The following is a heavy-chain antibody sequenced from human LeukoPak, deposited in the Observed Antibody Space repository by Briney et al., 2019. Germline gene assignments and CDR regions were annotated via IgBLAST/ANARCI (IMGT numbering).Heavy chain of an antibody. D-gene: IGHD3-3*01. Sequence: PGGSLRLSCAASGFTFSSYSMNWVRQAPGNGLEWVSSISSSSSYIYYADSVKGRFTMSRDNAKNSLYLQMNSLRVEDTAVYYCARDRLLEDREYNYYYYMDVWGKGTTVTVSS. J-gene: IGHJ6*03. CDR1: GFTFSSYS. CDR2: ISSSSSYI. CDR3: ARDRLLEDREYNYYYYMDV. V-gene: IGHV3-21*01.